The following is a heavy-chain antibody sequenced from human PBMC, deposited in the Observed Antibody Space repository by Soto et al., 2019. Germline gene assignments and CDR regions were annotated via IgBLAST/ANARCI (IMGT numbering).Heavy chain of an antibody. V-gene: IGHV3-11*01. CDR1: GFTFSDYY. CDR3: AGDGGAEVPAAVWFDP. CDR2: ISSSGSTI. J-gene: IGHJ5*02. Sequence: GGSLRLSCAASGFTFSDYYMSWIRQAPGKGLEWVSYISSSGSTIYYADSVKGRFTISRDNAKNSLYLQMNSLRAEDTAVYYCAGDGGAEVPAAVWFDPWGQGTLVTVSS. D-gene: IGHD2-2*01.